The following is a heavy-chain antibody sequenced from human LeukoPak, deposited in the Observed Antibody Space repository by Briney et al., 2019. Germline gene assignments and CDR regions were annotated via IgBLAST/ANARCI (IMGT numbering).Heavy chain of an antibody. CDR3: ARGARSYDSSGYYDGRAFDI. D-gene: IGHD3-22*01. CDR2: IYYSGST. CDR1: GGSVSSGGYS. J-gene: IGHJ3*02. Sequence: SETLSLTCTVSGGSVSSGGYSWSWIRQHPGQGLEWIGYIYYSGSTNDNPSLKSRVTISVDTSKNQFSLKLSSVTAADTAVYYCARGARSYDSSGYYDGRAFDIWGQGTMVTVSS. V-gene: IGHV4-61*08.